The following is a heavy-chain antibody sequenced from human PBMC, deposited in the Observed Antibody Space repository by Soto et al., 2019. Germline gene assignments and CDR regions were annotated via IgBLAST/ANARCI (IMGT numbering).Heavy chain of an antibody. CDR1: GGSISSYY. V-gene: IGHV4-59*01. CDR2: IYYSGST. D-gene: IGHD2-15*01. Sequence: PSETLSLTCTVSGGSISSYYWSWIRQPPGKGLEWIGYIYYSGSTNYNPSLKSRVTISVDTSKNQFSLKLSSVTAADTAVYYCARAPAHCSGGSCYGDAFDIWGQGTMVTVS. CDR3: ARAPAHCSGGSCYGDAFDI. J-gene: IGHJ3*02.